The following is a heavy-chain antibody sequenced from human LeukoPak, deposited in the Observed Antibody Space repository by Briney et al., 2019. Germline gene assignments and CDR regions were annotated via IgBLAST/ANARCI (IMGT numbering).Heavy chain of an antibody. Sequence: SETLSLTCTVSGGSISSSSYYWGWIRQPPGKGLEWIGSIYYSGSTYYNPSLKSRVTISVDTSKDQFSLKLSSVTAADTAVYYCARIAVGYYFDYWGQGTLVTVSS. V-gene: IGHV4-39*01. CDR1: GGSISSSSYY. D-gene: IGHD6-19*01. CDR3: ARIAVGYYFDY. J-gene: IGHJ4*02. CDR2: IYYSGST.